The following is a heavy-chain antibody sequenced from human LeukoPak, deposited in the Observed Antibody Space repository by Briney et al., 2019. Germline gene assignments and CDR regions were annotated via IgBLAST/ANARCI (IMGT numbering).Heavy chain of an antibody. Sequence: GGSLRLSCAASGFTFSSNAMSWVRQAPGQGLEWVSSISGSGVNTYYADSVKGRFTISRDNSKNTLYLQMNSLRAEDTAVYYCAKDHGSGSYKTYYFDYWGQGTLVTVSS. J-gene: IGHJ4*02. CDR1: GFTFSSNA. D-gene: IGHD3-10*01. CDR3: AKDHGSGSYKTYYFDY. CDR2: ISGSGVNT. V-gene: IGHV3-23*01.